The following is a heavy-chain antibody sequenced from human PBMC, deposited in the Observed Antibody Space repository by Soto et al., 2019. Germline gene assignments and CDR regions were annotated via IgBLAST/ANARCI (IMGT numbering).Heavy chain of an antibody. CDR2: IWYDGSNK. CDR1: GFTFGSCG. CDR3: ARDLNYDRSAPSGTVDY. Sequence: PRLSFAASGFTFGSCGMHWVRQAPCKVLEWVAVIWYDGSNKYYADSVKGRFTISRDNSKNTLYLQMNSLRAEDTAVYYCARDLNYDRSAPSGTVDYWGQGTLVTVSS. D-gene: IGHD3-22*01. J-gene: IGHJ4*02. V-gene: IGHV3-33*01.